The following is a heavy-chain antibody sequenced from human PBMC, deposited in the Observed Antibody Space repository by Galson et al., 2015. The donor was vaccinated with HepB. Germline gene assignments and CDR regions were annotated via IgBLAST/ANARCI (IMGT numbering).Heavy chain of an antibody. D-gene: IGHD5-12*01. CDR3: ARDSLGGFGAHDY. J-gene: IGHJ4*02. V-gene: IGHV3-21*01. CDR1: GFPFSDFT. Sequence: SLRLPCAASGFPFSDFTMNWVRQAPGKGLEWISLISSSRSYIYYADSVKGRFTISRDNTKNSLYLLMNNLRAEDTAVYYCARDSLGGFGAHDYWGQGSLVTVSS. CDR2: ISSSRSYI.